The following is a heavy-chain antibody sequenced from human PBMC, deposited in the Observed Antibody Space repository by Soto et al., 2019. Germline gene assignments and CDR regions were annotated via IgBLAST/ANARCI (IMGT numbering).Heavy chain of an antibody. CDR3: ARRGTTGGLDV. D-gene: IGHD3-16*01. CDR2: TSYDGSDK. Sequence: QVQLVESGGGVVQPGTSLRVSCVGSGFTFRSYVIHWVRQAPGKGLEWVTLTSYDGSDKYYADSVRGRFTISRDNSRNTVDLQMNSLRLEDTALYHCARRGTTGGLDVWGQGNLVSVSS. V-gene: IGHV3-30*19. J-gene: IGHJ1*01. CDR1: GFTFRSYV.